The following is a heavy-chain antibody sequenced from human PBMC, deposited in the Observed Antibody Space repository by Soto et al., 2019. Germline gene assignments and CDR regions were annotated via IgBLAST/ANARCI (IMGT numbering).Heavy chain of an antibody. CDR3: ARGDSSSWYQGRYYFDY. CDR2: IYYSGST. Sequence: SETLSLTCTVSGGSISSHYWSWIRQPPGKGLEWIGYIYYSGSTNYNPSLKSRVTISVDTSKNQFSLKLSSVTAADTAVYYCARGDSSSWYQGRYYFDYWGQGTLVTVSS. D-gene: IGHD6-13*01. CDR1: GGSISSHY. V-gene: IGHV4-59*11. J-gene: IGHJ4*02.